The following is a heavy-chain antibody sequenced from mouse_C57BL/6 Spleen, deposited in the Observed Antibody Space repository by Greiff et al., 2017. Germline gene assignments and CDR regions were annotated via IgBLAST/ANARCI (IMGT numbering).Heavy chain of an antibody. D-gene: IGHD1-1*01. CDR3: ARCYYGSSPYFDY. Sequence: EVKLQQSGPELVKPGASVKISCKASGYTFTDYYMNWVKQSHGKSLEWIGDINPNNGGTSYNQKFKGKATLTVDKSSSTAYMELRSLTSEDAAVYYCARCYYGSSPYFDYWGQGTTLTVSS. J-gene: IGHJ2*01. CDR2: INPNNGGT. V-gene: IGHV1-26*01. CDR1: GYTFTDYY.